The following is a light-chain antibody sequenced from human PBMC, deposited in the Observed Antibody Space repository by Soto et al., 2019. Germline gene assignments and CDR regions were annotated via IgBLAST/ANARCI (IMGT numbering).Light chain of an antibody. J-gene: IGKJ4*01. CDR2: GAS. CDR3: QQYGTSPLT. Sequence: EIVLTQSPGTLSLSPGERVTLSCRASQSVSSSYLAWYQQKPGQAHRLLIYGASSRATGIPDRFSGSGSGTDFTLTISRLEPEDFAVYYCQQYGTSPLTFGGRTKLEIK. V-gene: IGKV3-20*01. CDR1: QSVSSSY.